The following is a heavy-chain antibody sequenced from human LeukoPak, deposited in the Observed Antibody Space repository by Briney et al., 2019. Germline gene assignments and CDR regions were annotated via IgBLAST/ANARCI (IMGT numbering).Heavy chain of an antibody. V-gene: IGHV4-59*01. Sequence: SGTLSLTCTVSGGSICGYYWGWSRQPPGRGGGCVGYNYYSGRTNYNPSLKRRVTISVDASKNQLSLMLSSVTAADTAVYYCARGASIPDYYYGMDVWGQGTTVTVSS. CDR2: NYYSGRT. J-gene: IGHJ6*02. D-gene: IGHD2-21*01. CDR3: ARGASIPDYYYGMDV. CDR1: GGSICGYY.